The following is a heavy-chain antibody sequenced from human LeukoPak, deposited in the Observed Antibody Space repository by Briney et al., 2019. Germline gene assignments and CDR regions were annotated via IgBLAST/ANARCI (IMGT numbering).Heavy chain of an antibody. CDR3: ARDYSGYPELWGFDY. CDR2: INPNSGGT. J-gene: IGHJ4*02. CDR1: GYTFTGYY. Sequence: EASVKVSCKASGYTFTGYYMHWVRRAPGQGLEWMGWINPNSGGTHYAQKFQGRVTMTRDTSISTAYMELSRLRSDDTAVYYCARDYSGYPELWGFDYWGQGTLVTVSS. D-gene: IGHD5-12*01. V-gene: IGHV1-2*02.